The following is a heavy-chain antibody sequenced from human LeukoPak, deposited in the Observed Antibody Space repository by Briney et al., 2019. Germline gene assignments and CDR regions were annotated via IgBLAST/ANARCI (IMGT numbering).Heavy chain of an antibody. Sequence: GGSLRISCAASGFTFSNYATSWVRQAPGKGLEGVSGISAYCDSKFYAESVNGRFTISRDNYKNTLYLQMNSLRAEDTAVYYCAKARTDMFSLSWFDYWGQGTLVTVSS. CDR1: GFTFSNYA. D-gene: IGHD3-10*02. V-gene: IGHV3-23*01. J-gene: IGHJ4*02. CDR2: ISAYCDSK. CDR3: AKARTDMFSLSWFDY.